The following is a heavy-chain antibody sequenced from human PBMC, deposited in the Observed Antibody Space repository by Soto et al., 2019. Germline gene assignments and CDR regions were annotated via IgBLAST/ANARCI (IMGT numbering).Heavy chain of an antibody. J-gene: IGHJ3*02. D-gene: IGHD1-26*01. Sequence: PGGSLRLSCGASGFTFRSYAMSWVRQTPGRGLEWVAGISGSGDRTYYADSVKGRVSVSRDNAKNSLFLEMNSLRVDDTAVYYCERETLRDAIDIWGQGTMVTVSS. CDR1: GFTFRSYA. CDR2: ISGSGDRT. V-gene: IGHV3-23*01. CDR3: ERETLRDAIDI.